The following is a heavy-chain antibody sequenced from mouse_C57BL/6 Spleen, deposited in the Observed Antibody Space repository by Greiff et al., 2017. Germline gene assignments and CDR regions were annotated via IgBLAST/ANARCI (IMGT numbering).Heavy chain of an antibody. CDR2: IHPNSGST. CDR3: ARNYYGSSLFDY. Sequence: QVQLQQPGAELVKPGASVTLSCQASGYTFTSYWMHWVKQRPGQGLEWIGMIHPNSGSTNYNEKFKSKATLTVDKSSSTAYMQLRSRTSEDSAVYYCARNYYGSSLFDYWGQGTTLTVSS. D-gene: IGHD1-1*01. CDR1: GYTFTSYW. V-gene: IGHV1-64*01. J-gene: IGHJ2*01.